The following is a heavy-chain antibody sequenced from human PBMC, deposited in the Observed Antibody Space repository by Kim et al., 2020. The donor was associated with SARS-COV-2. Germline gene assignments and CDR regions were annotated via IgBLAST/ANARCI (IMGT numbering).Heavy chain of an antibody. CDR1: GGSVSSGSYY. CDR2: IYYSGST. Sequence: SETLSLTCTVSGGSVSSGSYYWSWIRQPPGKGLEWIGYIYYSGSTNYNPSLKSRVTISVDTSKNQFSLKLSSVTAADTAVYYCAGGPGVTPGYWGQGTLVTVSS. V-gene: IGHV4-61*01. D-gene: IGHD3-10*01. CDR3: AGGPGVTPGY. J-gene: IGHJ4*02.